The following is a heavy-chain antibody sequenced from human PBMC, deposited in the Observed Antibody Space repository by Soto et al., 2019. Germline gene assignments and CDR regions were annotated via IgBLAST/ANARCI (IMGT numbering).Heavy chain of an antibody. Sequence: SETLSLTCAVYGGSFIGYYWSWIRQPPGKGLEWIGEINHSGSTNYNPSLKSRVTISVDTSKNQFSLKLSSVTAADTAVYYCARPTWINTPVDAFDIWGQGTMVTVSS. V-gene: IGHV4-34*01. J-gene: IGHJ3*02. CDR1: GGSFIGYY. CDR2: INHSGST. D-gene: IGHD5-12*01. CDR3: ARPTWINTPVDAFDI.